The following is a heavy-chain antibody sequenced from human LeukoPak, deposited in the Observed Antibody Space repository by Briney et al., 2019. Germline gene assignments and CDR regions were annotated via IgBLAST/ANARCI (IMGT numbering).Heavy chain of an antibody. CDR1: GFTFSSYS. CDR3: AKDVGKWESLHFFDY. J-gene: IGHJ4*02. Sequence: PGGSLRLSCAASGFTFSSYSMNWVRRAPGKGLEWVSYISSSSSTIYYADSVKGRFTISRDNAKNSLYLQMNSLRAEDTAVYYCAKDVGKWESLHFFDYWGQGTLVTVSS. V-gene: IGHV3-48*01. CDR2: ISSSSSTI. D-gene: IGHD1-26*01.